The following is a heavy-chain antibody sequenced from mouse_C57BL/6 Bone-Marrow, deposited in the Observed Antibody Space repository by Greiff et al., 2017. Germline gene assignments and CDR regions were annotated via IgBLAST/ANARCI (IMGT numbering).Heavy chain of an antibody. CDR3: ARDYGSSYWYCDV. CDR2: IYPRDGST. V-gene: IGHV1-85*01. Sequence: VQLQQSGPELVKPGASVKLSCTASGYTFTSYDINWVKQRPGQGLEWIVWIYPRDGSTKYNEKFKGKATLTVDPSSSTAYMERHSLTAEDAAVYCCARDYGSSYWYCDVWGTGTTVTVSS. J-gene: IGHJ1*03. D-gene: IGHD1-1*01. CDR1: GYTFTSYD.